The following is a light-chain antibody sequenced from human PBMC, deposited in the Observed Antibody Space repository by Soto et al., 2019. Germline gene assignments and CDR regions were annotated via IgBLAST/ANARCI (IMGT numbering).Light chain of an antibody. Sequence: QSALTQPPSASGSPGQSVTISCTGTCSDVGGYNYVSWYQQHPGKAPKVMIYEVSKRPSGVPDRFSGSKSGNTASLTVSGLQAEDEADYYCSSYAGSNTVVFGGGTKVTVL. CDR2: EVS. J-gene: IGLJ2*01. CDR1: CSDVGGYNY. V-gene: IGLV2-8*01. CDR3: SSYAGSNTVV.